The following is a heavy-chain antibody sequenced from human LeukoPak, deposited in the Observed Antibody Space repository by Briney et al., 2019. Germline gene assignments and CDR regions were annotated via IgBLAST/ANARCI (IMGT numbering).Heavy chain of an antibody. J-gene: IGHJ4*02. V-gene: IGHV3-33*01. CDR3: AREWFGEYSGRRAFDY. D-gene: IGHD3-10*01. Sequence: PGGSLRLSCAASGFTFTAYGMHWVRQAPGKGLEWVAVVWHDGINRYYSDSVKGRFTISRDNSKNTLYLQMNSLSVEDTAVYYCAREWFGEYSGRRAFDYWGQGSLVTVSS. CDR2: VWHDGINR. CDR1: GFTFTAYG.